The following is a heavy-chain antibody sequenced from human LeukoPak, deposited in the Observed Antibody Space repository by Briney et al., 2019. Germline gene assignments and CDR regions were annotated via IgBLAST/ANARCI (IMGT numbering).Heavy chain of an antibody. J-gene: IGHJ4*02. D-gene: IGHD2-15*01. CDR2: INAGNGNT. Sequence: GASVKVSCKASGYTFTSYAMHWVRQAPGQRLEWMGWINAGNGNTKYSQKFQGRVTITRDTSASTAYMELSSLRSEGTAVYYCARYCSGGSCFSPALFDYWGQGTLVTVSS. CDR3: ARYCSGGSCFSPALFDY. V-gene: IGHV1-3*01. CDR1: GYTFTSYA.